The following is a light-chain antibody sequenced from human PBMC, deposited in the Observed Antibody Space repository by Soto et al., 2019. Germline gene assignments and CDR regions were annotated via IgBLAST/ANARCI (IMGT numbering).Light chain of an antibody. J-gene: IGKJ1*01. CDR1: QSVSSSY. V-gene: IGKV3-20*01. Sequence: IVLTQSAGTLSLFPGERATLSCRASQSVSSSYLAWYQQKPGQAPRLLIYGASSRATGIPDRFSGSGSGTDFTLTISRLEPEDFAVYYCQQYGSSSWTFGQGTKVEIK. CDR3: QQYGSSSWT. CDR2: GAS.